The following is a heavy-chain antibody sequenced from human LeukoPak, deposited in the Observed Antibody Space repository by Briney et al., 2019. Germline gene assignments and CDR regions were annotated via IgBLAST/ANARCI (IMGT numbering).Heavy chain of an antibody. CDR3: GRALHEYGDGLLDQ. CDR2: TYYRSKWYS. J-gene: IGHJ4*02. CDR1: GDSISKNSVA. Sequence: SQTLSLTCDISGDSISKNSVAWNWIRQSPSRGLEWLGRTYYRSKWYSDYAVSVKSRITINPDTSKNQFSLQLNSVTPEDTAVYYCGRALHEYGDGLLDQWGQGTLVTVSS. D-gene: IGHD4-17*01. V-gene: IGHV6-1*01.